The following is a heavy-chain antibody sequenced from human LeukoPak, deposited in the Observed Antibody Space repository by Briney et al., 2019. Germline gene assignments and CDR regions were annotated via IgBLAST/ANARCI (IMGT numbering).Heavy chain of an antibody. J-gene: IGHJ4*02. CDR3: ARISTVTYFDY. CDR1: GGAFSSYA. D-gene: IGHD4-17*01. Sequence: SVKVSCKASGGAFSSYAISWVRQAPGQGLEWMGRIIPIPGIANYAQKFQGRVTITADKSTSTAYMELSSLRSEDTAVYYCARISTVTYFDYWGQGTLVTVSS. CDR2: IIPIPGIA. V-gene: IGHV1-69*04.